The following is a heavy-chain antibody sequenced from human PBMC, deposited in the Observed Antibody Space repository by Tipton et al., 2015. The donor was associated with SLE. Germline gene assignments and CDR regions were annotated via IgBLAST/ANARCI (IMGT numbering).Heavy chain of an antibody. V-gene: IGHV4-61*02. CDR1: GGSISSGDVY. CDR2: IYSSGST. CDR3: VRGLWD. Sequence: TLSLTCNVSGGSISSGDVYWSWIRQPAGKGLEWIGLIYSSGSTNYNPSLKSRVTISIDTSKNQFSLKLSSVTAADTAVYYCVRGLWDWGQGTLVTVSS. J-gene: IGHJ4*02. D-gene: IGHD7-27*01.